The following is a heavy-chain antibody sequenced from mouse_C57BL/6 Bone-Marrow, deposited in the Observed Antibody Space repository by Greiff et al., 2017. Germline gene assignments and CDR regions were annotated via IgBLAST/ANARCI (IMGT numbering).Heavy chain of an antibody. CDR1: GFTFSSYG. Sequence: EVKLVESGGDLVKPGGSLKLSCAASGFTFSSYGMSWVRQTPDKRLEWVATISSGGSYTYYPDSVKGRFTISRDNAKNTLYLQMSSLKSEDTAMYYCARNYGSDAMDYWGQGTSVTVSS. V-gene: IGHV5-6*01. CDR2: ISSGGSYT. J-gene: IGHJ4*01. D-gene: IGHD1-1*01. CDR3: ARNYGSDAMDY.